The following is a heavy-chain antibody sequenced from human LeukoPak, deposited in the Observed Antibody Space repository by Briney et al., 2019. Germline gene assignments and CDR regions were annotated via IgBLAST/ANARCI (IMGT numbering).Heavy chain of an antibody. CDR2: ISAYNGNT. D-gene: IGHD3-3*01. J-gene: IGHJ6*03. CDR1: GGTFSSYG. V-gene: IGHV1-18*01. Sequence: GASVKLSCKASGGTFSSYGISWVRQAPGQGLEWMGWISAYNGNTNYAQKLQGRVTMTTDTSTSTAYMELRSLRSDDTAVYYCARDSGITIFGSDHPAPMDVWGKGTTVTVSS. CDR3: ARDSGITIFGSDHPAPMDV.